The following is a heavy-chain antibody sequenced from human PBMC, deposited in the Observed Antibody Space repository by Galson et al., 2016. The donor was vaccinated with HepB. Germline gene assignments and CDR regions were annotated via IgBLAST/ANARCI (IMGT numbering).Heavy chain of an antibody. Sequence: SLRLSCAASGFTFSHAWMTWVCQAPGKGLEWVGRIKSATEGGTTDYAAPVKGRLTISREDSKNTLYLQMNSLKTEDTAVYYCTTILSYYGSGIDNWGQGTLVTVSS. CDR1: GFTFSHAW. CDR3: TTILSYYGSGIDN. J-gene: IGHJ4*02. D-gene: IGHD3-10*01. V-gene: IGHV3-15*01. CDR2: IKSATEGGTT.